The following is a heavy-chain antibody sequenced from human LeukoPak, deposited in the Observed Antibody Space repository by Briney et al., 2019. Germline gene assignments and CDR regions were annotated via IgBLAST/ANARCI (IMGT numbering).Heavy chain of an antibody. CDR3: AKSKSGSYGYFDY. CDR1: GFTFSSYG. D-gene: IGHD1-26*01. CDR2: ISYDGSNK. J-gene: IGHJ4*02. V-gene: IGHV3-30*18. Sequence: GRSLRLSCAASGFTFSSYGMHWVRQAPGKGLEWVAVISYDGSNKYYADSVKGRFTISRDNSKNTLYLQMNSLRAEDTAVYYCAKSKSGSYGYFDYWGQGTLVTVSS.